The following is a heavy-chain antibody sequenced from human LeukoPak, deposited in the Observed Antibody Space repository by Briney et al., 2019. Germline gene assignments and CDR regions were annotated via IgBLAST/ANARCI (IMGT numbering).Heavy chain of an antibody. D-gene: IGHD2-2*01. CDR3: ARGGSYHKPYYFDY. CDR2: IYYSGST. CDR1: GGSISSSSYY. Sequence: SETLSLTCTVSGGSISSSSYYWGWIRRPPGKGLEWIGSIYYSGSTNYNPSLKSRVTISVDTSKNPFSLKLSSVTAADTAVYYCARGGSYHKPYYFDYWGQGTLVTVSS. J-gene: IGHJ4*02. V-gene: IGHV4-39*07.